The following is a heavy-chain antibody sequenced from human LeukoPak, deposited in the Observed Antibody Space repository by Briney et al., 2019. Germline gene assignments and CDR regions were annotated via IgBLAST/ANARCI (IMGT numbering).Heavy chain of an antibody. D-gene: IGHD3-22*01. J-gene: IGHJ4*02. CDR2: IYYSGST. Sequence: SETLSLTCTVSGGSMSSNYWSWIRQPPGKGLEGIGYIYYSGSTNYNPSLKSRVTISVDTSKNQFSLKLSSVTAADTAVYYCARRSVSSGYNFDYWGQGILVTVSS. V-gene: IGHV4-59*01. CDR1: GGSMSSNY. CDR3: ARRSVSSGYNFDY.